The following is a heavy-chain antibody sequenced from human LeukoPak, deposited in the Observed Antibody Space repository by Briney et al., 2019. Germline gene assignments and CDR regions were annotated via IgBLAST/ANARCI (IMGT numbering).Heavy chain of an antibody. Sequence: GGSLRLSCAASGFTFSSYWMSWVRQAPGKGLEWVANIKQDGSEKYYMDSVKGRFTISRDNAKNSLYLQMNSLRAEDTAVYYCASWQDSSGYYYYYYYYMDVWGKGTTVTVSS. CDR2: IKQDGSEK. CDR3: ASWQDSSGYYYYYYYYMDV. J-gene: IGHJ6*03. D-gene: IGHD3-22*01. CDR1: GFTFSSYW. V-gene: IGHV3-7*01.